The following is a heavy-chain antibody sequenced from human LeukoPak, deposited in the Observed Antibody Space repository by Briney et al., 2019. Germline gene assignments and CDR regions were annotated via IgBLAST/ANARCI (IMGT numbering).Heavy chain of an antibody. V-gene: IGHV3-21*01. Sequence: GGSLRLFCAASEFTFSSYSMNWVRQAPGKALEWVASISNTGTFIYYADSVKGRFTISRDNARNSLYLQMSSLRADDTALYYCAREGRRLSFGHWGQGTLVTVSS. J-gene: IGHJ4*02. CDR1: EFTFSSYS. CDR3: AREGRRLSFGH. D-gene: IGHD2-15*01. CDR2: ISNTGTFI.